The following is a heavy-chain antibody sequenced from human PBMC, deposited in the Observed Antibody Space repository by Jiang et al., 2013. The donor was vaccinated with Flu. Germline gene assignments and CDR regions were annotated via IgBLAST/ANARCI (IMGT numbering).Heavy chain of an antibody. CDR1: GFTFSNVY. V-gene: IGHV3-15*01. CDR2: IKSKNDGGTT. J-gene: IGHJ4*02. Sequence: LSCAASGFTFSNVYMSWVRQAPGKGLEWVGRIKSKNDGGTTDYAAPVKGRFTISRDDSKNTLYLQMNSLKTEDTAVYYCTTFYDTSGYYGAYFDYWGQGTLVTVSS. CDR3: TTFYDTSGYYGAYFDY. D-gene: IGHD3-22*01.